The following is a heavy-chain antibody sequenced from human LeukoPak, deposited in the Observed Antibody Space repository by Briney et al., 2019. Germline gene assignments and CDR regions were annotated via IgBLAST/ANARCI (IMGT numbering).Heavy chain of an antibody. V-gene: IGHV1-18*01. Sequence: GASVKVSCKASGYTFTNYGINWVRQAPGQGLEWMGWINTYNGNTKYAQKFQGRVTMTTDTSASTAYMEVRSLRSDDTAVYYCARDLVHHRLLATNYNWFDPWGQGTLVTVSS. CDR2: INTYNGNT. CDR3: ARDLVHHRLLATNYNWFDP. CDR1: GYTFTNYG. J-gene: IGHJ5*02. D-gene: IGHD2-8*01.